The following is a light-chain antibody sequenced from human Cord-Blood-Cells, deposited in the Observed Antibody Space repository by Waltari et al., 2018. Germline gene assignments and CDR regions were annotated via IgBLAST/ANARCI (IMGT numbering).Light chain of an antibody. J-gene: IGKJ2*01. Sequence: EIVMTQSTATLSVSPGERATLSCRASQSVSSNLAWYQQKPGQAPRLLIYGASTRATGIPARFSGSGSGKEFTLTISSLQSEDFAVYYCQQYNNWPLYTFGQGTKLEIK. CDR3: QQYNNWPLYT. CDR2: GAS. V-gene: IGKV3-15*01. CDR1: QSVSSN.